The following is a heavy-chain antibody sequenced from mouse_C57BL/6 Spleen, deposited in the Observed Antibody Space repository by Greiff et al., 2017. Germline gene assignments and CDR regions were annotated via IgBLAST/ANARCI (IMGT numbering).Heavy chain of an antibody. CDR2: INPGSGGT. D-gene: IGHD1-1*01. V-gene: IGHV1-54*01. CDR3: ARTYYYGSHYYAMDY. Sequence: QVQLQQSGAELVRPGTSVKVSCKASGYAFTNYLIEWVKQRPGQGLEWIGVINPGSGGTNYNEKFKGKATLTADKSSSTAYMQLSSLTSEDSAVYFCARTYYYGSHYYAMDYWGQGTSVTVSS. CDR1: GYAFTNYL. J-gene: IGHJ4*01.